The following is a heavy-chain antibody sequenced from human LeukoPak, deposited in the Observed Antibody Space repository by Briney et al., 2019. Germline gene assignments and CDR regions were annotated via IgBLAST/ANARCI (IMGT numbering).Heavy chain of an antibody. CDR2: ISSSSSYI. CDR1: GFTFSSYS. CDR3: ARDGAMAGAFDI. V-gene: IGHV3-21*01. J-gene: IGHJ3*02. Sequence: GGSLRLSCAASGFTFSSYSMNWVRQAPGKGLEWVSSISSSSSYIYYADSVKGRFTISRDNAKNSLYLQMNSLRAEDTAVYYCARDGAMAGAFDIWVQGTMVTVSS. D-gene: IGHD5-18*01.